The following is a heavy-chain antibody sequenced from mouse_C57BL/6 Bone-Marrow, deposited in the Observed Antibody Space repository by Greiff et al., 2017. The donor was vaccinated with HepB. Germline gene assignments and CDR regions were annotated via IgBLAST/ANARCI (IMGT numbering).Heavy chain of an antibody. Sequence: EVQGVESGPVLVKPGASVKMSCKASGYTFTDYYMNWVKQSHGKSLEWIGVINPYNGGTSYNQKFKGKATLTVDKSSSTAYMELNSLTSEDSAVYYCARGRSSSGYAMDYWGQGTSVTVSS. V-gene: IGHV1-19*01. D-gene: IGHD3-2*02. CDR3: ARGRSSSGYAMDY. J-gene: IGHJ4*01. CDR2: INPYNGGT. CDR1: GYTFTDYY.